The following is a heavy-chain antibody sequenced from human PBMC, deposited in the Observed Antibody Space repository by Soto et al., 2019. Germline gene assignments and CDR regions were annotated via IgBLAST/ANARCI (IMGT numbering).Heavy chain of an antibody. Sequence: QVQLVQSGAEVKKPGASGKVSCKASGYTFTTYGMSWVRQAPGQGLACMGWISTYNGNTKYAERPQGRVTMTTDTPTSTAYMELRSLRSDDTAVYYCARGQTDYYDNSGNYFLDYWGQGTLVTVSS. J-gene: IGHJ4*02. D-gene: IGHD3-22*01. V-gene: IGHV1-18*01. CDR1: GYTFTTYG. CDR3: ARGQTDYYDNSGNYFLDY. CDR2: ISTYNGNT.